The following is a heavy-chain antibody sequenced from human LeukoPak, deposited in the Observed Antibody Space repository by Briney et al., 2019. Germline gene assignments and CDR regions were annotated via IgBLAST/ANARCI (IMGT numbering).Heavy chain of an antibody. Sequence: SVKVSCKASGGTFSSYAISWVRQAPGQGLEWMGGIIPIFGTANYAQKFQGRVTNTTDESTSTAYMELSSLRAEDTAVYYCAREGVVPAAIPFDPWGQGTLVTVSS. V-gene: IGHV1-69*05. CDR3: AREGVVPAAIPFDP. CDR2: IIPIFGTA. D-gene: IGHD2-2*01. CDR1: GGTFSSYA. J-gene: IGHJ5*02.